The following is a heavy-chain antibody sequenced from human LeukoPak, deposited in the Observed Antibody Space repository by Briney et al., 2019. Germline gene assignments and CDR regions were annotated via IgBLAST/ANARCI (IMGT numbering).Heavy chain of an antibody. CDR2: IYYSGST. CDR1: GGSISSSSYY. CDR3: ARLAGTIFGVVIMSIYWFDP. V-gene: IGHV4-39*01. Sequence: SETLPLTCTVSGGSISSSSYYWGWIRQPPGKGLEWIGSIYYSGSTYYNPSLKSRVTISVDTSKNQFSLKLSSVTAADTAVYYCARLAGTIFGVVIMSIYWFDPWGQGTLVTVSS. J-gene: IGHJ5*02. D-gene: IGHD3-3*01.